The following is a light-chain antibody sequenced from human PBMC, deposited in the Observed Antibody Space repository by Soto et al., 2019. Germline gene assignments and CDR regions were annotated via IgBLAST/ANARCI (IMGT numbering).Light chain of an antibody. J-gene: IGLJ1*01. V-gene: IGLV2-14*01. CDR3: ISYTSSSTLYV. CDR1: SSDVGSYNY. Sequence: QSVLTQPASVSGSPGQSSTISCTGTSSDVGSYNYVSWYQQHPGKAPKLMIYEVSNRPSGVSNRFSGSKSGNTASLTISGLQAEDEADYYCISYTSSSTLYVFGTGTKVTVL. CDR2: EVS.